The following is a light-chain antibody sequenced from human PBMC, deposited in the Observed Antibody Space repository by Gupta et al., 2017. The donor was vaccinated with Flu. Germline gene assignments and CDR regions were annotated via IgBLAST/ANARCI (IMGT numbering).Light chain of an antibody. Sequence: PSTLYASVGDILTITCRASHNVKTWVAWYQHKPGQAPKVLLHKASNLESGVPSRFSGSGAGTXFTLTIXSLQPDDFAIYYFQQDYSCSWTFGXGTKVEMK. CDR1: HNVKTW. CDR2: KAS. V-gene: IGKV1-5*03. J-gene: IGKJ4*02. CDR3: QQDYSCSWT.